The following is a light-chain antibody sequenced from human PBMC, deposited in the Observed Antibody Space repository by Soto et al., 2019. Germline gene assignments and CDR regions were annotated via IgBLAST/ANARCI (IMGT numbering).Light chain of an antibody. V-gene: IGKV3-15*01. J-gene: IGKJ2*01. Sequence: EIVVTQSPATLSVSPGERATLSCRARQSVSSNLAWYQQKPGQAPRLLIYGASTRATGIPARFSGSGSGTEFTLTISSLQSEDFAVYYCQQYNNWPPRDTFGQGTKVDIK. CDR1: QSVSSN. CDR2: GAS. CDR3: QQYNNWPPRDT.